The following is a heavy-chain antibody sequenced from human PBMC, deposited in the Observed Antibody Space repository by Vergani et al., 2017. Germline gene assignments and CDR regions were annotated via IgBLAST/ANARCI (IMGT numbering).Heavy chain of an antibody. CDR3: ASGKGLFDY. J-gene: IGHJ4*02. CDR2: VFHSGSA. Sequence: QVQLQESGPGLVKPSETLSLTCSVSGYSISRGYYWGWIRQPPGKGLEWIATVFHSGSAYYNPSLKSRVTISVDTSKNQFSLKLSSVTAADTAVYYCASGKGLFDYWGQGTLVTVSS. CDR1: GYSISRGYY. V-gene: IGHV4-38-2*02.